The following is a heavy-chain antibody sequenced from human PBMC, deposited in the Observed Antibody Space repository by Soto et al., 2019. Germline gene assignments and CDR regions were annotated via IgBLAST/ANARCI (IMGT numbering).Heavy chain of an antibody. CDR3: ARVWGDYYGSGSYYKKRYYFDY. D-gene: IGHD3-10*01. CDR1: GFTFSSYD. J-gene: IGHJ4*02. CDR2: IGTAGDP. Sequence: EVQLVESGGGLVQPGGSLRLSCAASGFTFSSYDMHWVRQATGKGLEWVSAIGTAGDPYYPGSVKGRFTISRENAKNSLYLQMNSLRAEDTAVYYCARVWGDYYGSGSYYKKRYYFDYWGQGTLVTVSS. V-gene: IGHV3-13*05.